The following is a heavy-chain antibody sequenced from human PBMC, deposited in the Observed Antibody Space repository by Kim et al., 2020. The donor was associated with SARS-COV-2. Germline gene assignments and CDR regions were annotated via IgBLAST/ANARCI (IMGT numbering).Heavy chain of an antibody. J-gene: IGHJ4*02. CDR2: ISASGGST. Sequence: GSLRLSCAASGFTFSSYAMSWVRQAPGKGLEWVSSISASGGSTYYADSVKGRFTISRDNSKNTLYLQMNSLRAEDTAVYYCAKDLDYDILTGYYMREAGFDYWGQGTLVTVSS. CDR1: GFTFSSYA. D-gene: IGHD3-9*01. CDR3: AKDLDYDILTGYYMREAGFDY. V-gene: IGHV3-23*01.